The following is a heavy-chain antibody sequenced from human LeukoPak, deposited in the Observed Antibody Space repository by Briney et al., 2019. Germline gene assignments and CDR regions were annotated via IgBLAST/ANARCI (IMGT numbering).Heavy chain of an antibody. J-gene: IGHJ4*02. CDR1: GFTFSGYS. CDR3: AKDGNGNFDY. Sequence: GGSLRLSCAASGFTFSGYSMNWVRQAPGKGLEWVSSISSSSSFIYYADSVKGRFTISRDNAKNSLYLQMNSLRAEDTAVYYCAKDGNGNFDYWGQGTLVTVSS. D-gene: IGHD4-23*01. CDR2: ISSSSSFI. V-gene: IGHV3-21*01.